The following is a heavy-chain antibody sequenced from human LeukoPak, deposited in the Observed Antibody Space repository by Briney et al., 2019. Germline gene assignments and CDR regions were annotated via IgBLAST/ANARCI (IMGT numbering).Heavy chain of an antibody. V-gene: IGHV3-21*01. CDR2: ITGGSTYI. D-gene: IGHD2-21*02. Sequence: GGSLRLSCVASGSALSGYTMNWVRQAPGKGLEWISSITGGSTYINYADSVRGRFSVSRDNARESLYLQMDSLRADDTAVYYCAAGACSGNCFGNWFAPWGQGTLVTVSS. J-gene: IGHJ5*02. CDR3: AAGACSGNCFGNWFAP. CDR1: GSALSGYT.